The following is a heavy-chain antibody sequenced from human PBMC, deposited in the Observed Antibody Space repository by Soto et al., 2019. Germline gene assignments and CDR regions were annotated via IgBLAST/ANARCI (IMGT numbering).Heavy chain of an antibody. D-gene: IGHD1-26*01. CDR2: LGAARDP. V-gene: IGHV3-13*05. J-gene: IGHJ6*02. CDR1: GFSFRDYD. CDR3: ARAYLGRLPRRADYYYAMDV. Sequence: EVQLVESGGGSVQPGESLRLSCAASGFSFRDYDMHWVRQRKGKGLEWVSALGAARDPYYVGSVKGRFSVSRDNAQNSLFLQMNNLRVDDTAVCFCARAYLGRLPRRADYYYAMDVWGRGTTVTVSS.